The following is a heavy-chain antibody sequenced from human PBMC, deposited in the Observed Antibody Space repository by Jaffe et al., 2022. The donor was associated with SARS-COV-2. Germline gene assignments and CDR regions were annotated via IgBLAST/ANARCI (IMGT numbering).Heavy chain of an antibody. Sequence: QFQLVESGGGVVQPGRSLRLSCAVSGFTFSSFAMHWVRQAPGKGLEWVAVISYDGSDKYYAESVMGRFTISRDNSKNTLFLQVNSLRPEDTAVYFCARDRKQLVLGDAFDIWGQGTMVTVSS. J-gene: IGHJ3*02. CDR3: ARDRKQLVLGDAFDI. V-gene: IGHV3-30*04. CDR1: GFTFSSFA. CDR2: ISYDGSDK. D-gene: IGHD6-13*01.